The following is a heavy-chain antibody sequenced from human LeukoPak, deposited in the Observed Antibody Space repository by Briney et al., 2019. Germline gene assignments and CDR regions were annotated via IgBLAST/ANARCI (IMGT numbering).Heavy chain of an antibody. CDR1: GFTFSSYA. CDR2: ISGSGGST. Sequence: GSLRLSCAASGFTFSSYAMSWVRQAPGKGLEWVSAISGSGGSTYYADSVKGRFTISRDNSKNTLYLQMNSLRAEDTAVYYCAKDRYSSGQYYFDYWAREPWSPSPQ. J-gene: IGHJ4*02. CDR3: AKDRYSSGQYYFDY. V-gene: IGHV3-23*01. D-gene: IGHD6-19*01.